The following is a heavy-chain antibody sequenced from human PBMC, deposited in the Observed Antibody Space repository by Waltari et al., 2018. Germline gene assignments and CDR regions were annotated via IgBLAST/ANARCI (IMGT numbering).Heavy chain of an antibody. D-gene: IGHD3-10*01. J-gene: IGHJ4*02. CDR1: GYSFTHYW. V-gene: IGHV5-51*01. CDR3: ARPGYYGSGPPHY. Sequence: EVQLVQSGAEVKKHGESLKISCKGSGYSFTHYWLGWVRQMPGKGREGMGIIYPGDSDTTYSPSFQGQVTISADKSISTAYLQWISLKASDTAMYYCARPGYYGSGPPHYWGQGTLVTVSS. CDR2: IYPGDSDT.